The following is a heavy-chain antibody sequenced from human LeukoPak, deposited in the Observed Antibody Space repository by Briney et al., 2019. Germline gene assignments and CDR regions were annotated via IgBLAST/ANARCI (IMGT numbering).Heavy chain of an antibody. D-gene: IGHD2-2*02. CDR3: ARGGDCSSTSCYTRRRSPYNWFDP. CDR2: INHSGST. Sequence: SETLSLTCAVYGRSFSGYYWSWIRQPPGKGLEWIGEINHSGSTNYNPSLKSRVTISVDTSKNQFSLKLSSVTAADTAVYYCARGGDCSSTSCYTRRRSPYNWFDPWGQGTPVTVSS. CDR1: GRSFSGYY. J-gene: IGHJ5*02. V-gene: IGHV4-34*01.